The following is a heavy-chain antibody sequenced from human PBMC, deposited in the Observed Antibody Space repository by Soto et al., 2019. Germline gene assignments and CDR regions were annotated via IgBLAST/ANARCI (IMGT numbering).Heavy chain of an antibody. D-gene: IGHD6-19*01. Sequence: QVQLVESGGGVVQPGRSLRLSCAASGFTFSVYGMHWVRQAPGKGLEWVALLPYDGSIKYYADSVKGRFTISRDNSKNTLYLQINSLRVENTAVYYCAKDGSHLAVAGTSPTSYFYGLAVWGQGTTVTVSS. CDR2: LPYDGSIK. CDR3: AKDGSHLAVAGTSPTSYFYGLAV. J-gene: IGHJ6*02. V-gene: IGHV3-30*18. CDR1: GFTFSVYG.